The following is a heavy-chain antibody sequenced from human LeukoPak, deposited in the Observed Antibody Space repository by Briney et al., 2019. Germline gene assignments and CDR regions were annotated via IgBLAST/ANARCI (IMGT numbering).Heavy chain of an antibody. CDR2: ISYDGSNK. D-gene: IGHD6-13*01. J-gene: IGHJ4*02. V-gene: IGHV3-30*04. CDR3: AKGTHSSSWYELDY. CDR1: GFTFSSYA. Sequence: PGGSLRLSCAASGFTFSSYAMHWVRQAPGKGLEWVAVISYDGSNKYYADSVKGRFTISRDNPKNTLYVQMNSLRAEDTAVYYCAKGTHSSSWYELDYWGQGTLVTVSS.